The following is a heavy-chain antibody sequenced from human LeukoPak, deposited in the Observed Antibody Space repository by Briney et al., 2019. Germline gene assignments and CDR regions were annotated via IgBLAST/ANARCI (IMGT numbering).Heavy chain of an antibody. CDR3: ARDWVTTTGLKYYYYMDV. Sequence: GGSLRLSCAASGFTFSSYPMNWVRQAPGKGLEWVSSISSSSGYIYYADSVKGRFTISRDNAKNSLYLQMNSLRAEDTAVYCCARDWVTTTGLKYYYYMDVWGKGTTVTVSS. D-gene: IGHD1-1*01. CDR2: ISSSSGYI. V-gene: IGHV3-21*01. CDR1: GFTFSSYP. J-gene: IGHJ6*03.